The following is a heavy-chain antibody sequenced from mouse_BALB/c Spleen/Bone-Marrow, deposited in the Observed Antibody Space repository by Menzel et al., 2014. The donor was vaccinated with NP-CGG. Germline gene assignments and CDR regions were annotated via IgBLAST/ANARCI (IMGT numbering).Heavy chain of an antibody. CDR1: GYTFTSYW. CDR3: AYGTPFAY. D-gene: IGHD2-1*01. V-gene: IGHV1-87*01. J-gene: IGHJ3*01. Sequence: VKLMESGAELARPGASVKLSCKVSGYTFTSYWMQWVKQRPGQGLEWIGAIYPGDGDTRYTQKFKGKATLTADKSSSTAYMQLSSLASEDSAVYYCAYGTPFAYWGQGTLVTVSA. CDR2: IYPGDGDT.